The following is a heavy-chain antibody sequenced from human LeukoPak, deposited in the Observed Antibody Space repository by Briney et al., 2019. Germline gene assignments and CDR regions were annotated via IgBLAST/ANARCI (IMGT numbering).Heavy chain of an antibody. CDR1: GGTFSSYA. Sequence: GASVKVSCKASGGTFSSYAISWVRQAPGQGLEWMGGIIPIFGTANYAQKFQGRVTITADESTSTAYMELSSLRSEDTAVYYCARGLEGSGSCYNVAHWYFDLWGRGTLVTVSS. J-gene: IGHJ2*01. D-gene: IGHD3-10*01. CDR3: ARGLEGSGSCYNVAHWYFDL. V-gene: IGHV1-69*13. CDR2: IIPIFGTA.